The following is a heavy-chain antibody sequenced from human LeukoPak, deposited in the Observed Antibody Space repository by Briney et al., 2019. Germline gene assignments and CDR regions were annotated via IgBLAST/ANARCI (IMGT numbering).Heavy chain of an antibody. CDR2: VWYDESNK. J-gene: IGHJ3*02. CDR1: GFTFRSYD. D-gene: IGHD1-26*01. CDR3: ARVIVGTTSDAFDI. Sequence: PGGTLRLSCAASGFTFRSYDMHWVRQAPGKGLEWVAVVWYDESNKYYVDSVKGRFTISRDNSKNTLYLQMNSLRDEDTAVYYCARVIVGTTSDAFDIWGQGTMVTVSS. V-gene: IGHV3-33*01.